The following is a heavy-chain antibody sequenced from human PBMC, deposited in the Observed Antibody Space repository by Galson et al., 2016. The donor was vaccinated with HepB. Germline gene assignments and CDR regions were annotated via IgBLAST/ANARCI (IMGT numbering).Heavy chain of an antibody. CDR3: ARQNSRGLVWRNYLDY. V-gene: IGHV4-59*08. CDR2: ISNRATT. Sequence: SETLSLTCSVSGVSFSDFYWNWIRQRPGEGLEWIGYISNRATTIYNPSLRSRVTISLDTSKSQFFLRMSSVTAADTAIYYCARQNSRGLVWRNYLDYWGKGSLVTVSS. D-gene: IGHD2/OR15-2a*01. CDR1: GVSFSDFY. J-gene: IGHJ4*02.